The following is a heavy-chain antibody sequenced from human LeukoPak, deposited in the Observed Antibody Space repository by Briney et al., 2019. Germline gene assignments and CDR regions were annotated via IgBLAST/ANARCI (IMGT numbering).Heavy chain of an antibody. CDR3: AKGDPYYYDSSGPDY. D-gene: IGHD3-22*01. CDR2: ISYDGSNK. CDR1: GFTFSSYG. Sequence: PGGSLRLSCAASGFTFSSYGMHWVRQAPGKGLEWVAVISYDGSNKYYADSVKGQFTISRDNSKNTLYLQMNSLRAEDTAVYYCAKGDPYYYDSSGPDYWGQGILVTVSS. V-gene: IGHV3-30*18. J-gene: IGHJ4*02.